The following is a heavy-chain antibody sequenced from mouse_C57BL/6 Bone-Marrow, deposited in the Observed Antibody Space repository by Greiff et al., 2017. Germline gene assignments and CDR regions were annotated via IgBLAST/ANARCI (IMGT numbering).Heavy chain of an antibody. Sequence: QVQLQQSGAELARPGASVKLSCKASGYTFTSYGISWVKQRTGQGLEWIGEIYPRSGNTYYNEKFKGKATLTADKSSSTAYMELRSLTSEDSAVYFWARVRWFWFAYWGQGTLVTVSA. D-gene: IGHD1-1*02. CDR3: ARVRWFWFAY. J-gene: IGHJ3*01. V-gene: IGHV1-81*01. CDR2: IYPRSGNT. CDR1: GYTFTSYG.